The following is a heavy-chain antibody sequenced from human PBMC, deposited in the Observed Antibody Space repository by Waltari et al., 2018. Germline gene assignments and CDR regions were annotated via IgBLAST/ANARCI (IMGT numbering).Heavy chain of an antibody. D-gene: IGHD6-6*01. Sequence: QVQLQESGPGLVKPSETLSLTCTVSGGSISSYYWSWIRQPAGKGLEWIGRIYTSGSTNYNPSLKSRVTMSVDTSKNQFSLKLSSGTAADTAVYYCARGAGQLVVGIGYYMDVWGKGTTVTVSS. CDR1: GGSISSYY. CDR2: IYTSGST. CDR3: ARGAGQLVVGIGYYMDV. J-gene: IGHJ6*03. V-gene: IGHV4-4*07.